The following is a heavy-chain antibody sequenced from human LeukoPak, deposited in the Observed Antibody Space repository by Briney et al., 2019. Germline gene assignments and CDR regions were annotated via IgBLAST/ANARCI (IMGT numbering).Heavy chain of an antibody. J-gene: IGHJ3*02. CDR2: IYYSGST. Sequence: SQTLSLTCTVSGGSISSGGYYWSWIRQHPGTGLEWIGYIYYSGSTYYNPSLKSRVTISVDTSKNQFSLKLSSATAADTAVYYCARDREYYGSGSPGAFDIWGQGTMVTVSS. V-gene: IGHV4-31*03. CDR3: ARDREYYGSGSPGAFDI. CDR1: GGSISSGGYY. D-gene: IGHD3-10*01.